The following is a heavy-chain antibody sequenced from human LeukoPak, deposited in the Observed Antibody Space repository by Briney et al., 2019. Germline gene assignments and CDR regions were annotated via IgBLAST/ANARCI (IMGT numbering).Heavy chain of an antibody. Sequence: GGSLRLSCAASGFTFSNAWMSWVRQAPGKGLEWVGRIKSKTDGGTTDYAAPVKGRFTISRDDSKNTLYLQMNGLKTEDTAVYYCTTVVGARNYYYGMDVWGQGTTVTVSS. CDR1: GFTFSNAW. CDR2: IKSKTDGGTT. CDR3: TTVVGARNYYYGMDV. D-gene: IGHD1-26*01. J-gene: IGHJ6*02. V-gene: IGHV3-15*01.